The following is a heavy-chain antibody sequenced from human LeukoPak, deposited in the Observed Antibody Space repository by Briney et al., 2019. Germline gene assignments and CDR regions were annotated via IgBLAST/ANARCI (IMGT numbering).Heavy chain of an antibody. V-gene: IGHV1-69*05. D-gene: IGHD3-16*02. J-gene: IGHJ6*03. Sequence: SVKVSCKASGGTFDRYAISWVRQAPGQGLEWMGGIAPIFGTPNYAQNFQGRVTITTDESMSTAYMELSSLRSDDTAVYYCASHFRSNHYYFYYMDVWGTGTTVTVSS. CDR2: IAPIFGTP. CDR1: GGTFDRYA. CDR3: ASHFRSNHYYFYYMDV.